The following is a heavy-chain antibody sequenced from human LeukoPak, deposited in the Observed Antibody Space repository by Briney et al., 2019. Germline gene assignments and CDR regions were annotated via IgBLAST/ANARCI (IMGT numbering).Heavy chain of an antibody. V-gene: IGHV3-21*01. J-gene: IGHJ4*02. CDR1: GFTFSSYS. D-gene: IGHD6-13*01. CDR3: ARDPMGIAAADY. CDR2: ISSSSSYI. Sequence: PGGSLRLSCAASGFTFSSYSMNWVRQAPGKGLEWVSSISSSSSYIYYADSVKGRFTISRDNAKNSLYLQMNSLRAEDTAVYYCARDPMGIAAADYWGQGTLVTVSS.